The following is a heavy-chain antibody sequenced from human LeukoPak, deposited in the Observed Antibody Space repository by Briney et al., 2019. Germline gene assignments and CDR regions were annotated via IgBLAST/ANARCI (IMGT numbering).Heavy chain of an antibody. CDR2: IYYSGST. V-gene: IGHV4-59*01. CDR1: GGSFSGYY. CDR3: ARGDDYFDY. J-gene: IGHJ4*02. Sequence: SETLSLTCAVYGGSFSGYYWSWIRQPPGKGLEWIGYIYYSGSTNYNPSLKSRVTISVDTSKNQFSLKLSSVTAADTAVYYCARGDDYFDYWGQGTLVTVSS.